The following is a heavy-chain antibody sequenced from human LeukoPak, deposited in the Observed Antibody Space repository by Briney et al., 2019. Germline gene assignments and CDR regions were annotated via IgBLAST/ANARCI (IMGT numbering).Heavy chain of an antibody. CDR2: ISYSGIN. J-gene: IGHJ4*02. V-gene: IGHV4-59*01. Sequence: SETLSLTCTVSGGSISSYYWSWIRQPPGKGLEWIGYISYSGINNYNPSLKSRVTISVDTSKNHFSLKLTSVTAADTAVYYRARDVRRRDGYNYAEVWGQGTLVTVSS. CDR3: ARDVRRRDGYNYAEV. D-gene: IGHD5-24*01. CDR1: GGSISSYY.